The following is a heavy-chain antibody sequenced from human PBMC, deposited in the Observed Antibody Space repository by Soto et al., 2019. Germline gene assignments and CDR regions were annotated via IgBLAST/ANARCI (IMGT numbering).Heavy chain of an antibody. CDR2: ISGTGGTT. J-gene: IGHJ3*02. CDR3: AKSARGDGYKNAFDI. V-gene: IGHV3-23*01. D-gene: IGHD5-12*01. CDR1: GFTFSDYV. Sequence: GGSLKLYSAASGFTFSDYVMTWVRQAPGKGLEWVSAISGTGGTTYYADSVKGRFTFSRDNSKNTLYLQMNSLRAEDTALYYCAKSARGDGYKNAFDIWGQGTMVTVSS.